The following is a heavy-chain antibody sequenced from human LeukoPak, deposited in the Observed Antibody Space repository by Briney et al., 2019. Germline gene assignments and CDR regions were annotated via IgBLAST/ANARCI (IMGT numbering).Heavy chain of an antibody. CDR2: ISSSSSTI. Sequence: PGGSLRLSCAASGFTFSSYSMNWVRQAPGKGLEWVSYISSSSSTIYYADSVKGRLTISRDNAKNSLYLQMNSLRAEDTAVYYCARDPATYYYDSSGYPNKNYYYYYMDVWGKGTTVTVSS. CDR3: ARDPATYYYDSSGYPNKNYYYYYMDV. V-gene: IGHV3-48*04. CDR1: GFTFSSYS. D-gene: IGHD3-22*01. J-gene: IGHJ6*03.